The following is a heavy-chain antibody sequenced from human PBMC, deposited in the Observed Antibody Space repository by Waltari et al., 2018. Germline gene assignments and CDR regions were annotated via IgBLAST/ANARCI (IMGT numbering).Heavy chain of an antibody. V-gene: IGHV3-64D*06. Sequence: VKLVESGGGLVQSGGSLRLSCSAFEFIFKSYVMPWVGQAPGKSLQHISAITPNGDNTYYTDSVKGRFTISRDNSRDTLYLQMTSLRPEDTATYYCVKAELTRTLFGLAPHYWGQGTLVTVSS. CDR1: EFIFKSYV. CDR3: VKAELTRTLFGLAPHY. D-gene: IGHD1-7*01. CDR2: ITPNGDNT. J-gene: IGHJ4*02.